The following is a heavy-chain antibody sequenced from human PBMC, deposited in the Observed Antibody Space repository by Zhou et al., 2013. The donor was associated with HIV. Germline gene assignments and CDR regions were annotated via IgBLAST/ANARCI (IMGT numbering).Heavy chain of an antibody. Sequence: QVQLVQSGAEVKKPGSSVKVSCKASGGTFSSYAISWVRQAPGQGLEWMGRIIPILGIANYAQKFQGRVTITADKSTSTAYMELSSLRSEDTAVYYCARGSYCSGGSCFGYGGYYYYMDVWGKGTTVTVSS. J-gene: IGHJ6*03. CDR3: ARGSYCSGGSCFGYGGYYYYMDV. V-gene: IGHV1-69*04. CDR2: IIPILGIA. D-gene: IGHD2-15*01. CDR1: GGTFSSYA.